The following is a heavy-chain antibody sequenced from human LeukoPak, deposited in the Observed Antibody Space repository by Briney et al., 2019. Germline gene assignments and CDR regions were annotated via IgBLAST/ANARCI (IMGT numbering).Heavy chain of an antibody. J-gene: IGHJ4*02. CDR3: ARAAHRGFSLDY. CDR1: GFTFSSYA. V-gene: IGHV3-30*04. CDR2: ISYDGSNK. D-gene: IGHD3-10*01. Sequence: GGSLRLSCAASGFTFSSYAMHWVRQAPGKGLEWVALISYDGSNKSYADSVKGRLTISRDTSKNTLYVQMNSLRPEDTAVYYCARAAHRGFSLDYWGQGTLVTVSS.